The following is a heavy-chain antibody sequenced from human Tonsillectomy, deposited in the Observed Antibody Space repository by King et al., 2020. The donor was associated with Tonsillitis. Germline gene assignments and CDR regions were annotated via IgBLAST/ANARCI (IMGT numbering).Heavy chain of an antibody. D-gene: IGHD3-10*01. Sequence: VQLVESGGGLVQPGGSLRLSCTASGLTFSKYWMDWVRQAPGKGLEWVANINQDGSEKHYVDSVKGRFTVSRDNAKNSLYLHMYSLRADDTAVYYCAREFAGPGSYWGQGTLVTVSS. CDR3: AREFAGPGSY. CDR1: GLTFSKYW. V-gene: IGHV3-7*03. CDR2: INQDGSEK. J-gene: IGHJ4*02.